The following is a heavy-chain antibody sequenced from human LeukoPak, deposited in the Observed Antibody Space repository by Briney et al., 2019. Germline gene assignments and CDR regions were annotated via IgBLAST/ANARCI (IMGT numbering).Heavy chain of an antibody. V-gene: IGHV1-2*02. Sequence: ASVKVSCKASGYTFTGYYMHWVRQAPGQGLEYMGWINPNNGDTNHAQNFQGRVTLTRDTSISTAYMELRSLRSDDSAVYYCAGEYCSGGTCRQGFDYWGLGTLVTVSS. CDR2: INPNNGDT. J-gene: IGHJ4*02. CDR1: GYTFTGYY. CDR3: AGEYCSGGTCRQGFDY. D-gene: IGHD2-15*01.